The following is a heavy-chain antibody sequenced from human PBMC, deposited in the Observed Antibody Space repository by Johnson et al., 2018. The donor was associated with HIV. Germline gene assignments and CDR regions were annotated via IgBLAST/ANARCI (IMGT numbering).Heavy chain of an antibody. Sequence: QVQLVESGGGLVQPGRSLRLSCAASGFTFSSYGMHWVRQAPGKGLEWVAVISYDGSNKYYADSVKGRFTISRDNAKNSLYLQMNSLRVEDTAVYYCAKSDYPGIAVAGSAYDDAFDIWGQGTMVTVSS. CDR2: ISYDGSNK. D-gene: IGHD6-19*01. J-gene: IGHJ3*02. V-gene: IGHV3-30*18. CDR3: AKSDYPGIAVAGSAYDDAFDI. CDR1: GFTFSSYG.